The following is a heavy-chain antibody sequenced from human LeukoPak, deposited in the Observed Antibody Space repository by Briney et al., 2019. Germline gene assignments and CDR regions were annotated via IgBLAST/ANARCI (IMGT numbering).Heavy chain of an antibody. Sequence: SVKVSCTVSGGTFSSYGFSWVRQAPGQGLEWMGGIIPIFRRANYAQKFQDRLTITADESTTEVYMELTRLKSDDTAIYYCARVGEFGINSAMVLPDWGQGSLVTVSS. V-gene: IGHV1-69*13. CDR1: GGTFSSYG. CDR3: ARVGEFGINSAMVLPD. J-gene: IGHJ4*02. CDR2: IIPIFRRA. D-gene: IGHD3-16*01.